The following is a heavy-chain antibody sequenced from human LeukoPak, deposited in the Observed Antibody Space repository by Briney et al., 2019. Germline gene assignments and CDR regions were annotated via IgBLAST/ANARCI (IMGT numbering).Heavy chain of an antibody. CDR3: ARDRLYCSSTSCGGTHDY. CDR1: GFTFSSYW. D-gene: IGHD2-2*01. CDR2: IKQDGSER. Sequence: PGGSLRLSCAASGFTFSSYWMSWVRQAPGKGLEWVANIKQDGSERYYVDSVKGRFTISRDNAKNSLYLQMNSLRAEDTAVYYCARDRLYCSSTSCGGTHDYWGQGTLVTVSS. V-gene: IGHV3-7*01. J-gene: IGHJ4*02.